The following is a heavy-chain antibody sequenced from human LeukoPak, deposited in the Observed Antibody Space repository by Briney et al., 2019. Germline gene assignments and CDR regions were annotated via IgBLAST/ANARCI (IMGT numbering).Heavy chain of an antibody. CDR1: GFTFSSYE. V-gene: IGHV3-48*03. J-gene: IGHJ5*02. CDR2: ISSGGSTQ. Sequence: GGPLRLSCAASGFTFSSYEMNWVRQAPGRGLEWLSYISSGGSTQYYADSVKGRFTISRDNAKNSLYLQMNSLRAEDTAVYYCARALVVVAATTNWFDPWGQGTLVAVSS. CDR3: ARALVVVAATTNWFDP. D-gene: IGHD2-15*01.